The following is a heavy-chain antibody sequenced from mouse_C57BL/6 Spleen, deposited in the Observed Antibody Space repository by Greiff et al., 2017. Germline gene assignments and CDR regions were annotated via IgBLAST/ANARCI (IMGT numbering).Heavy chain of an antibody. Sequence: QVQLQQSGAELVKPGASVKISCKASGYAFSSYWMNWVKQRPGKGLEWIGQIYPGDGDTNYNGKFKGKATLTADKSSSTAYMQLSSLTSEDSAVYFCARGAYGYGFDYWGQGTTLTVSS. CDR2: IYPGDGDT. CDR1: GYAFSSYW. CDR3: ARGAYGYGFDY. V-gene: IGHV1-80*01. J-gene: IGHJ2*01. D-gene: IGHD2-2*01.